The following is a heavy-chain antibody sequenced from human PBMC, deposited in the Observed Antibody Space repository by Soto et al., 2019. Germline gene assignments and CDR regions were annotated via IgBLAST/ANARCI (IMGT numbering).Heavy chain of an antibody. J-gene: IGHJ6*03. D-gene: IGHD2-2*03. CDR2: IYYSGST. Sequence: SETLSLTCTVSGGSISSGGYYWSWIRQHPGKGLEWIGYIYYSGSTYYNPSLKSRVTISVDTSKNQFSLKLSSVTAADTAVYYCATLFGYCSSTSCPGEYYYYYMDGWGKGTTVTVSS. CDR1: GGSISSGGYY. V-gene: IGHV4-31*03. CDR3: ATLFGYCSSTSCPGEYYYYYMDG.